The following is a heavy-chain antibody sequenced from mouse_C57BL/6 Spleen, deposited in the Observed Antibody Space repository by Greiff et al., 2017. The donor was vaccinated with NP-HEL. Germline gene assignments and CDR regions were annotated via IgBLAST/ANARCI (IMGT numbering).Heavy chain of an antibody. CDR2: IYPGDGDT. J-gene: IGHJ3*01. CDR1: GYAFSSYW. Sequence: QVQLQQSGAELVKPGASVKISCKASGYAFSSYWMNWVKQRPGKGLEWIGQIYPGDGDTNYNGKFKGKAQQTADKSSSTAYMQLSSLTSEDSAVYCCAREGELRLRDPWFAYWGQGTLVTVSA. CDR3: AREGELRLRDPWFAY. V-gene: IGHV1-80*01. D-gene: IGHD3-2*02.